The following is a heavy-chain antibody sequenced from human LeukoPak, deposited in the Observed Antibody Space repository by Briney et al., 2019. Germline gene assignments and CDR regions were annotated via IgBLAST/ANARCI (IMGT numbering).Heavy chain of an antibody. J-gene: IGHJ4*02. Sequence: GGSLRLSCAASGFTFSSHTMNWVRQAPGKGLEWVSSITSNSFYMYYADAVQGRFTISRDNAKNSLHLQMNSLEAEDTAVYYCARAMVGDYLYYSDYWGQGTLVTVSS. CDR2: ITSNSFYM. D-gene: IGHD4-17*01. CDR3: ARAMVGDYLYYSDY. V-gene: IGHV3-21*01. CDR1: GFTFSSHT.